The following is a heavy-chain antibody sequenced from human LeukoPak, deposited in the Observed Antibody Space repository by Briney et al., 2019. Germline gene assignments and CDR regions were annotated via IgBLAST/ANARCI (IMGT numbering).Heavy chain of an antibody. CDR1: GDSIINSNYY. Sequence: SETLSLTCTVSGDSIINSNYYWAWIRQPPGKGLEWIGSIYHSGSTYYNPSLKSRVTISVDTSKNQFSLKLSSVTAADTAVYYCARSYSSSVRYYYYYMDVWGKGTTVTVSS. J-gene: IGHJ6*03. CDR2: IYHSGST. V-gene: IGHV4-39*07. D-gene: IGHD6-6*01. CDR3: ARSYSSSVRYYYYYMDV.